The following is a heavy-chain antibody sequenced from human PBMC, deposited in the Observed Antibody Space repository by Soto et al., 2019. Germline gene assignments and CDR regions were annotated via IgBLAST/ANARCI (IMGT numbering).Heavy chain of an antibody. CDR1: GFTFSSYD. Sequence: GGSLRLSCAASGFTFSSYDMHWVRQATGKGLEWVSAIGTAGDTYYPGSVKGRFTISRENAKNSLYLQMNSLRAEDTAVYYCARGGIAVEKDAFDIWGQGTMVTVSS. D-gene: IGHD6-19*01. J-gene: IGHJ3*02. V-gene: IGHV3-13*01. CDR2: IGTAGDT. CDR3: ARGGIAVEKDAFDI.